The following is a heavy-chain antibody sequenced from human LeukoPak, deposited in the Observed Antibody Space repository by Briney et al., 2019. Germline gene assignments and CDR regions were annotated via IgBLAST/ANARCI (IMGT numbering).Heavy chain of an antibody. CDR1: GGSISSYY. CDR2: IYYSGST. CDR3: ARQGGGNRNGMDV. J-gene: IGHJ6*02. V-gene: IGHV4-59*08. Sequence: SETLSLTCTVSGGSISSYYWSWIRQPPGKGLEWIGYIYYSGSTNYNPSLKSRVTISVDTSKNQFSLKLSSVTAADTAVYYCARQGGGNRNGMDVWGQGTTVTVSS. D-gene: IGHD4-23*01.